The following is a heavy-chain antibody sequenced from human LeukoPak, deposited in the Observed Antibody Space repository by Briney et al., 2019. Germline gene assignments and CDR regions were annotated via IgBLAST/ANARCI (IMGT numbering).Heavy chain of an antibody. CDR1: VDSISSYY. J-gene: IGHJ4*02. CDR3: ARHGPRAVAGYFDY. D-gene: IGHD6-19*01. V-gene: IGHV4-59*08. Sequence: SETLSLTCTVSVDSISSYYWSWIRQSPGKGLEWIGYIYYSGSTYYNPSLTSRVTISVDTSKNQFSLRLTSVTAADTAVYYCARHGPRAVAGYFDYWGQGTLVTVSS. CDR2: IYYSGST.